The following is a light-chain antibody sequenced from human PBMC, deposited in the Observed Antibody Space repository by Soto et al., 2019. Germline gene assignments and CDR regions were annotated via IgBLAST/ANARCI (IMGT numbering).Light chain of an antibody. J-gene: IGKJ1*01. CDR1: QGISNY. CDR3: QKYNSAPQGWT. Sequence: DIQMTQSPSSLSASVGDRVTITYRASQGISNYLAWYQQKPGKVPKLLIYAASTLQSGVPSRFSGSGSGTDFTLTISSLQPEDVATYYCQKYNSAPQGWTFGQGTKVEIK. CDR2: AAS. V-gene: IGKV1-27*01.